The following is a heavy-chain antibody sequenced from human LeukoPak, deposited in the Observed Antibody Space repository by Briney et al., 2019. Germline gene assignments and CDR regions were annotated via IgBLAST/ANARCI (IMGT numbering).Heavy chain of an antibody. CDR1: GFTFSSYS. Sequence: GGSLRLSCAASGFTFSSYSMNWVRQAPGKGLEWVSSISSSSSYIYYADSVKGRFTISRDNAKNSLYLQMNSLRAEDTAVYYCARDGPGDSSSWPLGAFDYWGQGTLVTVSS. D-gene: IGHD6-13*01. V-gene: IGHV3-21*01. CDR3: ARDGPGDSSSWPLGAFDY. J-gene: IGHJ4*02. CDR2: ISSSSSYI.